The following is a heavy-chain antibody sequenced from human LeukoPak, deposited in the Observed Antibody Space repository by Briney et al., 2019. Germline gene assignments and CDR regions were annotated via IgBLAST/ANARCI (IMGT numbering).Heavy chain of an antibody. CDR2: IYYSGST. D-gene: IGHD3-3*01. V-gene: IGHV4-61*01. J-gene: IGHJ3*02. CDR3: ARDSRRHYDFWSGYHDAFDI. CDR1: GYSISSTYY. Sequence: RSSETLSLTCTVSGYSISSTYYWGWIRQPPGKGLEWIGYIYYSGSTNYNPSLKSRVTISVDTSKNQFSLKLSSVTAADTAVYYCARDSRRHYDFWSGYHDAFDIWGQGTMVTVSS.